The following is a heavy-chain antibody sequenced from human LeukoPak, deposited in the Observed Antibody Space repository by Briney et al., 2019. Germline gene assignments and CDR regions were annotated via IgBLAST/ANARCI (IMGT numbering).Heavy chain of an antibody. CDR3: ARQAGSGSYRNFDY. V-gene: IGHV4-34*01. Sequence: SETLSLSCAVYGESFSGYHWSWIRQSPGKGLEWIGEINRRGSTNYNPSLKSRVSISVDTSKNQFSLKLSSVTAADTAVYYCARQAGSGSYRNFDYWGQGTLVTVSS. J-gene: IGHJ4*02. CDR1: GESFSGYH. D-gene: IGHD1-26*01. CDR2: INRRGST.